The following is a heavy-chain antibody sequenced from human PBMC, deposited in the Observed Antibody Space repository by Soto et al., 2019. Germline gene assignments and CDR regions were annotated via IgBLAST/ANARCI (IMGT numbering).Heavy chain of an antibody. V-gene: IGHV4-59*01. J-gene: IGHJ5*02. D-gene: IGHD6-19*01. CDR1: GGSISSYY. Sequence: SETLSLTCTFSGGSISSYYWSWIRQPPGKGLEWIGYIYYSGSTNYNPSLKSRVTISVDTSKNQFSLKLSSVTAADTAVYYGAGGAWLANGWFDPWGQGTLVTVSS. CDR3: AGGAWLANGWFDP. CDR2: IYYSGST.